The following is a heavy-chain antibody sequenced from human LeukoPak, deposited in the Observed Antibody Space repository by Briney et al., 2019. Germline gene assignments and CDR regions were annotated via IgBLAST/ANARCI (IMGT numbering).Heavy chain of an antibody. V-gene: IGHV3-9*03. J-gene: IGHJ3*02. CDR3: AKASSRSFSSGYYGNAFDI. Sequence: GGSLRLSCAASGFTFDDYAMHWVRQAPGKGLEWVSGISWASGSIGYADSVKGRFTISRDNAKNSLYLQMNSLRAEDMALYYCAKASSRSFSSGYYGNAFDIWGQGTMVTVSS. CDR1: GFTFDDYA. D-gene: IGHD6-19*01. CDR2: ISWASGSI.